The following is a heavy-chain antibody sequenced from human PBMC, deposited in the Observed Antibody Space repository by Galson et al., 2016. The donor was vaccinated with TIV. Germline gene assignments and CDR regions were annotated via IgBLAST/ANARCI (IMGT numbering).Heavy chain of an antibody. CDR2: IYDSGTT. CDR1: GASMNDYY. V-gene: IGHV4-59*01. Sequence: ETLSLTCSVSGASMNDYYWSWIRQPPGKGLEWIGFIYDSGTTNYNPTLEGPATISLDASRPQFFLKLTSVTAAVSAVYYCVRTDYFDYSLDRWGQGTLVTVSS. D-gene: IGHD3-3*01. CDR3: VRTDYFDYSLDR. J-gene: IGHJ5*02.